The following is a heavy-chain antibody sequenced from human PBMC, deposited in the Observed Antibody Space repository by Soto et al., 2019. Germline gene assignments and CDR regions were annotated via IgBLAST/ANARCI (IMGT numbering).Heavy chain of an antibody. CDR2: IIPIFGTA. CDR3: ARTGLSDFWSGRQLDY. CDR1: GGTFSSYA. Sequence: QVQLVQSGAEVKKPGSSVKVSCKASGGTFSSYAISWVRQAPGQGLEWMGGIIPIFGTANYAQKFQGRVTITADESTRTAYMELSSLRSEDTAVYYCARTGLSDFWSGRQLDYWGQGTLVTVSS. D-gene: IGHD3-3*01. V-gene: IGHV1-69*01. J-gene: IGHJ4*02.